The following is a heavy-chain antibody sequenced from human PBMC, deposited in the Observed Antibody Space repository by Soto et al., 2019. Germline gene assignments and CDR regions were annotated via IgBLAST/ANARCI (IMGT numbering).Heavy chain of an antibody. J-gene: IGHJ6*02. V-gene: IGHV3-9*01. Sequence: EVQLVESGGGLVQPGRSLRLSCVASGFTFDDYAMHWVRQTPGKGLEWVSSIDWNGGSTAYADSVKGRFTISRDNARNSLYLQMNSLRPEDTALYYCVKGRGSYLVYFGLDVWGQGTTVTVSS. CDR3: VKGRGSYLVYFGLDV. CDR1: GFTFDDYA. CDR2: IDWNGGST. D-gene: IGHD1-26*01.